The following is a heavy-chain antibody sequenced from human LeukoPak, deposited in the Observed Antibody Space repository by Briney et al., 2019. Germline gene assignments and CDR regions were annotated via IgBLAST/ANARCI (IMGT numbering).Heavy chain of an antibody. CDR1: GYTSTTYG. CDR2: ISAYNGNT. CDR3: ARGFPPRRNYDSSGYYSYFFDY. V-gene: IGHV1-18*01. D-gene: IGHD3-22*01. Sequence: GASVKVSCKASGYTSTTYGISWVRQAPGQGLEWMGWISAYNGNTKYAQKFQGRITMTTDTSTSTAYMELRSLRSDDTAVYYCARGFPPRRNYDSSGYYSYFFDYWGQGTLVTVSS. J-gene: IGHJ4*02.